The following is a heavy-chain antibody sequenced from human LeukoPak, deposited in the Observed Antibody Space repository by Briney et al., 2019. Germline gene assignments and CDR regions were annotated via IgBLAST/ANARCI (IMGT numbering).Heavy chain of an antibody. Sequence: ASMKVSCKASGYTFTGYYMHWVRRAPGQGLEWMGWINPNSGGTKYAQKFQGRVTLTRDTSMSTAYMELSRLRSDDTAVYYCAREREYSGYDSDYWGQGTLVTVSS. CDR2: INPNSGGT. CDR3: AREREYSGYDSDY. J-gene: IGHJ4*02. V-gene: IGHV1-2*02. CDR1: GYTFTGYY. D-gene: IGHD5-12*01.